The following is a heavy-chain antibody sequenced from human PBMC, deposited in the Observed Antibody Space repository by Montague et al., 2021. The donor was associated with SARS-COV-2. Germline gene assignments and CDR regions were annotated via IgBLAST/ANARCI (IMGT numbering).Heavy chain of an antibody. Sequence: QSVAEVKTPGESLTISCNASGYIFTKYWIGWVRQMPGKGLEWMGIIYPGDSDTRYSPSFQGQLTMSVDKSISTAYLQWSRLKVSDTAIYFCARVRPHGGSLTLGGFDPWGQGTLVSVAS. J-gene: IGHJ5*02. CDR1: GYIFTKYW. CDR2: IYPGDSDT. V-gene: IGHV5-51*03. D-gene: IGHD3-16*01. CDR3: ARVRPHGGSLTLGGFDP.